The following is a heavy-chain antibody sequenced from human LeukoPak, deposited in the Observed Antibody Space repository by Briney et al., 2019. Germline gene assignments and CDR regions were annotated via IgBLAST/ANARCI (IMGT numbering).Heavy chain of an antibody. CDR1: GFTFSSYG. Sequence: GGSLRLSCAASGFTFSSYGMHWVRQAPGKGLEWVAFIRYDGSNKYYADSVKGRFTISRDNSKNTLYLQMNSLRAEDTAVYYCAKVTLSSRDHFDYWGQGTLVTVSS. V-gene: IGHV3-30*02. J-gene: IGHJ4*02. D-gene: IGHD2-2*01. CDR2: IRYDGSNK. CDR3: AKVTLSSRDHFDY.